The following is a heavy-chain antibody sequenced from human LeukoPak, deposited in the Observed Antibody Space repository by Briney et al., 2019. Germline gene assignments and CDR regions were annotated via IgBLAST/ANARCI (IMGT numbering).Heavy chain of an antibody. Sequence: PSETLSLTCSVSGGSISNYYWSWIRQPPGKGLEWIGSIYYGGSTNYNPSLKSRVIISVDTSTNQSSLRLSSVTAADTAVYYCARMGVIAVAGTPHFDYWGQGTLVTVSS. V-gene: IGHV4-59*01. CDR2: IYYGGST. D-gene: IGHD6-19*01. CDR3: ARMGVIAVAGTPHFDY. CDR1: GGSISNYY. J-gene: IGHJ4*02.